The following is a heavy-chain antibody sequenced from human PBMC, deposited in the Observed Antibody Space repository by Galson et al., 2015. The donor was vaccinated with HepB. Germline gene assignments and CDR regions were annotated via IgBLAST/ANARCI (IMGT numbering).Heavy chain of an antibody. CDR2: ISYDGSNK. J-gene: IGHJ3*02. V-gene: IGHV3-30-3*01. CDR1: GFTFRSYA. CDR3: ARDRNKIVSLWFAERATSQDDYDASDI. D-gene: IGHD3-10*01. Sequence: SLRLSCAASGFTFRSYAMHWVRQAPGKGLEWVAVISYDGSNKKFADSVKGRFTISRDNSKNTLYLQMNSLRAEDTALYYCARDRNKIVSLWFAERATSQDDYDASDIWGQGTMVTVSS.